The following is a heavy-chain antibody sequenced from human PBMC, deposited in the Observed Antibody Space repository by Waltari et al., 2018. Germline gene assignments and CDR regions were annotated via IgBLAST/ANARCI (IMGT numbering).Heavy chain of an antibody. J-gene: IGHJ4*02. D-gene: IGHD6-6*01. Sequence: EVQLVESGGGLVQPGGSLRLSCAAAGFSLRGYWMTWVRQAPGKGLEWVASINEDGSEKQYVDSVKGRFTISRDNAKNSLYLQMNSLRADDTAVYYCARDSTRRFDYWGQGTLVTVSS. V-gene: IGHV3-7*01. CDR3: ARDSTRRFDY. CDR2: INEDGSEK. CDR1: GFSLRGYW.